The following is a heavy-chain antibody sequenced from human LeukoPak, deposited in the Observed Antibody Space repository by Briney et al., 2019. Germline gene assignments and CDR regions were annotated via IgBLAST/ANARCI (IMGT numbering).Heavy chain of an antibody. D-gene: IGHD6-19*01. V-gene: IGHV4-59*01. Sequence: PSETLSLTCTVSGGSISSYYWSWIRQPPGKGLEWIGYIYYSGSTNYNPSLKSRVTISVDTSKNQFSLKLSSVTAADTAVYYCARKNVGYRSGQLDYWGQGTLVTVSS. CDR2: IYYSGST. CDR1: GGSISSYY. CDR3: ARKNVGYRSGQLDY. J-gene: IGHJ4*02.